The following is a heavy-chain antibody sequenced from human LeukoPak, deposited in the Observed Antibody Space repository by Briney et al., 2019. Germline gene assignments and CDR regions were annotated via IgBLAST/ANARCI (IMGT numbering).Heavy chain of an antibody. CDR3: ARLTRIYYDSSGYYWGDYFDY. Sequence: SGGSLRLSCAASGFTFSSYEMNWVRQAPGKGLEWVSYISSSGSTIYCADSVKGRFTISRDNAKNSLYLQMNSLRAEDTAVYYCARLTRIYYDSSGYYWGDYFDYWGQGTLVTVSS. J-gene: IGHJ4*02. CDR2: ISSSGSTI. D-gene: IGHD3-22*01. CDR1: GFTFSSYE. V-gene: IGHV3-48*03.